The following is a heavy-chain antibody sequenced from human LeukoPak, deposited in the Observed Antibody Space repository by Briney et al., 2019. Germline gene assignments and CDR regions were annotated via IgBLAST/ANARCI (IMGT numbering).Heavy chain of an antibody. J-gene: IGHJ4*02. CDR3: ARPDEYSSSSGYYFDY. CDR2: INHSGST. CDR1: GGSFSGYY. D-gene: IGHD6-6*01. V-gene: IGHV4-34*01. Sequence: PSETLSLTCAVYGGSFSGYYWSWIRQPPGKGLEWSGEINHSGSTNYNPSLKSRVTISVDTSKNQFSLKLSSVTAADTAVYYCARPDEYSSSSGYYFDYWGQGTLVTASS.